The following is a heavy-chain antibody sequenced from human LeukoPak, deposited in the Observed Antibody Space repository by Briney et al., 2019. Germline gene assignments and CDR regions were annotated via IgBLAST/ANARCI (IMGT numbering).Heavy chain of an antibody. V-gene: IGHV3-9*01. Sequence: GRSLRLSCAASGFTFDDYAMHWVRQAPGKGLEWVSGISWNSGSIGYADSVKGRFTISRDNAKNSLYLQMNSLRAEDTALHYCAKAHSSWYYYFDYWGQGTLVTVSS. CDR3: AKAHSSWYYYFDY. CDR1: GFTFDDYA. CDR2: ISWNSGSI. J-gene: IGHJ4*02. D-gene: IGHD6-13*01.